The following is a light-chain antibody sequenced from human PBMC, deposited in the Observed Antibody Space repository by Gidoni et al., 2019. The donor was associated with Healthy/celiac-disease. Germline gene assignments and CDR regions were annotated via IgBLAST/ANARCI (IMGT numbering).Light chain of an antibody. CDR1: QSVSSN. Sequence: EIVMTQSPATLSVSPGERATLSCRASQSVSSNLAWYQQKPGQAPRLLIYGASTSATGIPARFSGSVSGTEFTLTISILQSEDFAVYYCQQYNNWPPKTFGQGTKLEIK. J-gene: IGKJ2*01. V-gene: IGKV3-15*01. CDR2: GAS. CDR3: QQYNNWPPKT.